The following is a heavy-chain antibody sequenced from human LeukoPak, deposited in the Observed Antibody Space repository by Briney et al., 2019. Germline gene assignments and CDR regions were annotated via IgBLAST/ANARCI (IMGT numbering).Heavy chain of an antibody. J-gene: IGHJ4*02. CDR1: GYSFTSYW. CDR3: ASDRGYSYGYFDC. V-gene: IGHV5-10-1*01. CDR2: IDPSDSYT. D-gene: IGHD5-18*01. Sequence: GESPKISCKGSGYSFTSYWISWVRQMPGKGLEWMGRIDPSDSYTNYSPSFQGHVTISADKSISTAYLQWSSLKASDAAMYYCASDRGYSYGYFDCWGQGTLVTVSS.